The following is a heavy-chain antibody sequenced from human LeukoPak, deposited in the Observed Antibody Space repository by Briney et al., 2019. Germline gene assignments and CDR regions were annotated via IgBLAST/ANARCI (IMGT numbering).Heavy chain of an antibody. V-gene: IGHV4-31*03. J-gene: IGHJ6*02. CDR3: ARDRRDDILTGWAPFYGMDV. CDR1: GGSISSGGYY. Sequence: SETLSLTCTVSGGSISSGGYYWSWIRQHPGKGLEWIGYIYYGGSTYYNPSLKSRVTISVDTSKNQFSLKLSSVTAADTAVYYCARDRRDDILTGWAPFYGMDVWGQGTTVTVSS. D-gene: IGHD3-9*01. CDR2: IYYGGST.